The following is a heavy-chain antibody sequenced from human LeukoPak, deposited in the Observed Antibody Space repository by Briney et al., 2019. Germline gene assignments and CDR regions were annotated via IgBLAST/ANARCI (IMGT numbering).Heavy chain of an antibody. D-gene: IGHD5-18*01. J-gene: IGHJ4*02. CDR1: GFTVSSNY. CDR2: IYSGGST. CDR3: TTKRGYSYGYAD. V-gene: IGHV3-66*01. Sequence: PGGSLRLSCAASGFTVSSNYMSCVRQAPGKGLEWLSVIYSGGSTYYADSVKGRFTISRDNSKNTLYLQMNSLRAEDTAVYYCTTKRGYSYGYADWGQGTLVTVSS.